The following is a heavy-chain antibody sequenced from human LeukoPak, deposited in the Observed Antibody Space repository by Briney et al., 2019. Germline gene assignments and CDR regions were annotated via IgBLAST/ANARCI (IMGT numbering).Heavy chain of an antibody. J-gene: IGHJ5*02. CDR3: ARAYIVVVPAARGNWFDP. V-gene: IGHV1-46*03. Sequence: ASVKVSCKASGYTFTSYYMHWVRQAPGQGLELMGIINPSGGSTSYAQKFQGRVTMTRDTSTSTVYMELSSLRSEDTAVYYCARAYIVVVPAARGNWFDPWGQGTLVTVSS. D-gene: IGHD2-2*01. CDR2: INPSGGST. CDR1: GYTFTSYY.